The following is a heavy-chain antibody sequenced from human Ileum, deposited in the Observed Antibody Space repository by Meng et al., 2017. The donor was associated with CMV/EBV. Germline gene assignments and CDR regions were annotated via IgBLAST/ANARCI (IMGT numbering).Heavy chain of an antibody. CDR2: IRGSDGSST. CDR1: GFTFISYS. J-gene: IGHJ4*02. Sequence: GESLKISCAASGFTFISYSMNWVRQAPGKGLEWVSSIRGSDGSSTSYADSVKGRFTISRDNAKNTLYLQMNSLRAEDTAVYYCARARRYYFDYWGQGTLVTVSS. CDR3: ARARRYYFDY. V-gene: IGHV3-74*01.